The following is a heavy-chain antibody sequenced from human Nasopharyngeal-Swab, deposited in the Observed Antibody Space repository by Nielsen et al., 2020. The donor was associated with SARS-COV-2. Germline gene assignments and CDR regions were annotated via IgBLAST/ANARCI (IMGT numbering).Heavy chain of an antibody. CDR3: ASHYYDSSGYYRPRDY. CDR2: ISGSGGST. Sequence: GESLKISCAASGFTFSSYAMGWVRQAPGKGLEWVSAISGSGGSTYYADSVKGRFTISRDNSKNTLYLQMNSLRAEDTAVYYCASHYYDSSGYYRPRDYWGQGTLVTVSS. V-gene: IGHV3-23*01. J-gene: IGHJ4*02. CDR1: GFTFSSYA. D-gene: IGHD3-22*01.